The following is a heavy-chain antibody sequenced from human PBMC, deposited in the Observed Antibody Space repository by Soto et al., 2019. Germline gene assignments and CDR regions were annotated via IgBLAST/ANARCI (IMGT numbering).Heavy chain of an antibody. Sequence: QVQLQESGPGLVKPSETLSLTCTVSGGSISGGIYYWSWVRQSPGKGLAWIGYIFHSGSTFYNPSLGSRVTISVDTSKNQFSLRLSSVTAADTAVYYCAREIIPLTTDWYFDLWGRGTLVTVSS. V-gene: IGHV4-30-4*01. J-gene: IGHJ2*01. CDR1: GGSISGGIYY. D-gene: IGHD4-17*01. CDR2: IFHSGST. CDR3: AREIIPLTTDWYFDL.